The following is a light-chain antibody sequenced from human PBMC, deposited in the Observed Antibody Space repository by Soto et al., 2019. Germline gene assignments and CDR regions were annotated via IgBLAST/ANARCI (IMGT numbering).Light chain of an antibody. J-gene: IGKJ1*01. V-gene: IGKV1-5*03. CDR3: QHYNSYSEA. Sequence: DIQMTQSPSTLSGSLGDTVTITCLASQTISSWLAWYQQKPGKAPKLLIYKASTLKSGVPSRFSGSGSGTEFTLTISSLQPDDFATYYCQHYNSYSEAFGQGTKVDIK. CDR2: KAS. CDR1: QTISSW.